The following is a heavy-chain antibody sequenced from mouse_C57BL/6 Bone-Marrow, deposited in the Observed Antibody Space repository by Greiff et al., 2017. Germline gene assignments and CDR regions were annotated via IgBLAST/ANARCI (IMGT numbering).Heavy chain of an antibody. V-gene: IGHV1-63*01. J-gene: IGHJ4*01. Sequence: QVQLQQSGAELVRPGTSVKMSCKASGYTFTNYWIGWAKQRPGHGLEWIGDIYPGGGYTNYNEKFKGKATLTADKSSSTAYMQFSSLTSEDSAIYYCARYYGKDAMDYWGQGTSGTVSS. CDR2: IYPGGGYT. D-gene: IGHD1-1*01. CDR3: ARYYGKDAMDY. CDR1: GYTFTNYW.